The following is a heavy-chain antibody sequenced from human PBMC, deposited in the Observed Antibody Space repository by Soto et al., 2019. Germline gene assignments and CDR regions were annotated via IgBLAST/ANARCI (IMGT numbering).Heavy chain of an antibody. Sequence: QVQLVESGGDLVKPGGSLRLYCAASGYTFSDYYMSWIRQAPGKGLEWVSYIDTSGTKIYYADSVKGRFTITRDNAKNSLYLEMNSLRDEDTAVYYCARHYDMSSGYLSPVDYWGQGTLVTVSS. J-gene: IGHJ4*02. CDR1: GYTFSDYY. V-gene: IGHV3-11*01. D-gene: IGHD3-3*01. CDR3: ARHYDMSSGYLSPVDY. CDR2: IDTSGTKI.